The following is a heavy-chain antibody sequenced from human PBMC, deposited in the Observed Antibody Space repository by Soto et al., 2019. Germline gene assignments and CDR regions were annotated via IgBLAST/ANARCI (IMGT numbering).Heavy chain of an antibody. CDR1: GGSINSSSYF. V-gene: IGHV4-39*01. Sequence: SSETLSLTCSVSGGSINSSSYFRGWVRQPPGKGLEWIGSIYYSGSTYYNPSLRSRVTISVDTSKNQFSLKLSSVTAADTAVFYCARHYSSGSRNWFDPWGQGTLVTVSS. CDR3: ARHYSSGSRNWFDP. CDR2: IYYSGST. D-gene: IGHD6-19*01. J-gene: IGHJ5*02.